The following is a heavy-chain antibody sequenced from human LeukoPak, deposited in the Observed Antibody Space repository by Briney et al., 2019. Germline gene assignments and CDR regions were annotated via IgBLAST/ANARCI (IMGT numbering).Heavy chain of an antibody. D-gene: IGHD1-1*01. CDR3: AREGGIETGLPGFDP. J-gene: IGHJ5*02. CDR1: GFTFSSYA. V-gene: IGHV4-39*07. Sequence: GSLRLSCAASGFTFSSYAMSWVRQAPGKGLEWVASISYSGRAYYNPSLKSRVTISLDMSKNQFSLNLTSMTAADTAFYFCAREGGIETGLPGFDPWGQGTLAIVSS. CDR2: ISYSGRA.